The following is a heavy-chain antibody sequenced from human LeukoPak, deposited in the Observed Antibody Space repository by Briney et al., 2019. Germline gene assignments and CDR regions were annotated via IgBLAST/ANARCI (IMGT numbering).Heavy chain of an antibody. CDR2: IVVGSGNT. CDR3: ARGRDIVVVPDPGAFDI. J-gene: IGHJ3*02. D-gene: IGHD2-2*01. CDR1: GFTFTSSA. Sequence: SVKVSCKASGFTFTSSAMQWVRQARGQRLEWIGWIVVGSGNTNYAQKFQERVTITRDMSTSTAYMELSSLRSEDTAVYYCARGRDIVVVPDPGAFDIWGQGTMVTVSS. V-gene: IGHV1-58*02.